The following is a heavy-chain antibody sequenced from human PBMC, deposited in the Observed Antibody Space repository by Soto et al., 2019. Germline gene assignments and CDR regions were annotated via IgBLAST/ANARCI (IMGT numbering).Heavy chain of an antibody. D-gene: IGHD2-21*01. V-gene: IGHV3-74*01. CDR3: ARGVRGAYGLDI. CDR2: INSDGSRT. Sequence: EVQLVESGGNLVQPGGSLRRSCAASGFTFSSYWIHWVRQAPGKGLVWVSRINSDGSRTNYADSVKGRFTISRDNAKSTLYLQMNSLRAEETAVYYCARGVRGAYGLDIWGQGTMVTVSS. J-gene: IGHJ3*02. CDR1: GFTFSSYW.